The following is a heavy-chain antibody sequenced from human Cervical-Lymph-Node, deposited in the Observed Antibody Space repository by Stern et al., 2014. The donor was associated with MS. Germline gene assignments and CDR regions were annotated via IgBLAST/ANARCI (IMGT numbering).Heavy chain of an antibody. CDR1: GGSFINNV. Sequence: VQLVESGAEVKKPGSSVKVSCQASGGSFINNVISWVRQAPGQGLEWMGGTIPMFGTALYAQKFRGRVTITADESTRTAYMELSSLRSDDTAVYFCARAASTTSSYNFWGPGTLVTVSS. V-gene: IGHV1-69*01. J-gene: IGHJ4*02. CDR3: ARAASTTSSYNF. CDR2: TIPMFGTA. D-gene: IGHD3-10*01.